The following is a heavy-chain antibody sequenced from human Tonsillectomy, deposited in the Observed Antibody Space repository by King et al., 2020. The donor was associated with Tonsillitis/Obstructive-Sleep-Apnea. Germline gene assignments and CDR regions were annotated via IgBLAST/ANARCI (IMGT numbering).Heavy chain of an antibody. CDR2: INHSGST. Sequence: VQLQQWGAGLLKPSETLSLTCAVYGGSFSGYYCSWIRQPPGKGLEWIGEINHSGSTNYNPSLKSRVTISVDTSKNQFSLKLNSVTAADTAVYYCARTKDNWNDRPLDYWGQGTLVTVSS. J-gene: IGHJ4*02. D-gene: IGHD1-1*01. CDR3: ARTKDNWNDRPLDY. CDR1: GGSFSGYY. V-gene: IGHV4-34*01.